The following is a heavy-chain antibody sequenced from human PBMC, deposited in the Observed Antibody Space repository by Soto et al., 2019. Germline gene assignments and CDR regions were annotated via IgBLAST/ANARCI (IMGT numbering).Heavy chain of an antibody. Sequence: QVRLVQSGPEVKKPGASVKVSCKTSGYAFPHYVINWVRQAPGHGLEWMGFSTHTGNTNYAQNFQGRVVLTTDTSTSTAYMEVTSLRSDDTAVYYCARSGEHPLDSWGQGTPVTVSS. CDR3: ARSGEHPLDS. CDR1: GYAFPHYV. D-gene: IGHD1-26*01. J-gene: IGHJ5*02. V-gene: IGHV1-18*01. CDR2: STHTGNT.